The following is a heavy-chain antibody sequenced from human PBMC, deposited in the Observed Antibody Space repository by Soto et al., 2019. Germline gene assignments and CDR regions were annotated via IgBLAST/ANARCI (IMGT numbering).Heavy chain of an antibody. CDR3: ARSVVTTGDAFDI. CDR2: IYYSGST. CDR1: GGSISSGGYY. J-gene: IGHJ3*02. V-gene: IGHV4-31*03. Sequence: QVQLQESGPGLVKPSQTLSLTCTVSGGSISSGGYYWSWILQHPGQGLEWIGYIYYSGSTYYNPSLKSRVTITVDTSKNQFSLKLSSVTAADRAVYYCARSVVTTGDAFDIWGQGTMVTVSS. D-gene: IGHD2-21*02.